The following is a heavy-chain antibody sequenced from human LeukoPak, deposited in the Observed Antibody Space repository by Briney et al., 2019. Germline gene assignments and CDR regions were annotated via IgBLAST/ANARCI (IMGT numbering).Heavy chain of an antibody. CDR1: GGSISIISSSTYY. J-gene: IGHJ4*02. Sequence: PSETLSLTCTVSGGSISIISSSTYYWGWIRQAPGKGLEWIGSLYYGENSYYNPSLKSRATLSVDTSNNQFSLKLTSVTAADAAVYFCARQLPTAAADTRGYFDYWGQGTVVTVSS. CDR2: LYYGENS. D-gene: IGHD6-25*01. CDR3: ARQLPTAAADTRGYFDY. V-gene: IGHV4-39*01.